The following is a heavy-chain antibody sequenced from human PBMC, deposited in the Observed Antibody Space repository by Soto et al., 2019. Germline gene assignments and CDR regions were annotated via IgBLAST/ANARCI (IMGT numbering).Heavy chain of an antibody. CDR2: ISGSGGST. CDR3: ATWATYYYDSSGFNFDY. Sequence: GGSLRLSCAASGFTFSSYAMSWVRQAPGKGLEWVSAISGSGGSTYYADSVKGRFTISRDNSKNTLYLQMNSLRAEDTAVYYCATWATYYYDSSGFNFDYWGQGTLVTVSS. CDR1: GFTFSSYA. J-gene: IGHJ4*02. V-gene: IGHV3-23*01. D-gene: IGHD3-22*01.